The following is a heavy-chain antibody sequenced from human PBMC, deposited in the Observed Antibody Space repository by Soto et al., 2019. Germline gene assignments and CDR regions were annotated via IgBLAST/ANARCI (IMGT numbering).Heavy chain of an antibody. CDR1: GFTFSSYS. CDR3: ARAWDFWSGYYLGD. Sequence: EVQLVESEGGWVQPGGSLRLSCAASGFTFSSYSMNWVRQAPGKGLEWVSYISSSSSTIYYADSVKGRFTISRDNAKNSLYLQMNSLRAEDTAVYYCARAWDFWSGYYLGDWGQGTLVTVSS. V-gene: IGHV3-48*01. D-gene: IGHD3-3*01. J-gene: IGHJ4*02. CDR2: ISSSSSTI.